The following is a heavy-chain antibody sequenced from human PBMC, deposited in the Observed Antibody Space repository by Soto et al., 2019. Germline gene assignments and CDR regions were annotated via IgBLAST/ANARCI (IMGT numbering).Heavy chain of an antibody. CDR3: AKGITNEIDYGDYRSDAFDI. Sequence: EVQLVESGGGLVQPGRSLRLSCAASGFTFDDYAMHWVRQAPGKGLEWVSGISWNSGSIGCADSVKGRFTISRDNAKNSLYLQMNSLRAEDTALYYCAKGITNEIDYGDYRSDAFDIWGQGTMVTVSS. CDR2: ISWNSGSI. V-gene: IGHV3-9*01. J-gene: IGHJ3*02. D-gene: IGHD4-17*01. CDR1: GFTFDDYA.